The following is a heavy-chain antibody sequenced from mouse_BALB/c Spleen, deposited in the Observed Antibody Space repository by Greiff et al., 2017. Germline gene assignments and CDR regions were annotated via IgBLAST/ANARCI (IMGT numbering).Heavy chain of an antibody. CDR3: ARRGIYYGYDVLFAY. V-gene: IGHV1-9*01. J-gene: IGHJ3*01. Sequence: QVQLKQSGAELMKPGASVKISCKATGYTFSSYWIEWVKQRPGHGLEWIGEILPGSGSTNYNEKFKGKATFTADTSSNTAYMQLSSLTSEDSAVYYCARRGIYYGYDVLFAYWGQGTLVTVSA. CDR2: ILPGSGST. D-gene: IGHD2-2*01. CDR1: GYTFSSYW.